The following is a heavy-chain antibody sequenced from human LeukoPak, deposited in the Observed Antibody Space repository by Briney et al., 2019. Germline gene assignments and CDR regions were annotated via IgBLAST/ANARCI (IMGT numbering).Heavy chain of an antibody. CDR2: IYISGST. CDR3: ARGTSDSDYWFDP. Sequence: TSETLSLTCTVSGGSMSGYYWSWIRQPAGKGLEWIGRIYISGSTNYNPSLKSRVTMSVDTSKNQFSLNLNSVTAADTALYYCARGTSDSDYWFDPRGQGTLVTVSS. V-gene: IGHV4-4*07. J-gene: IGHJ5*02. CDR1: GGSMSGYY. D-gene: IGHD4-11*01.